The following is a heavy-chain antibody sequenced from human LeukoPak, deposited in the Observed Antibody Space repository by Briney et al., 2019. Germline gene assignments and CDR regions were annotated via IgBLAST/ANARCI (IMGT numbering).Heavy chain of an antibody. CDR2: ISSSGSYI. V-gene: IGHV3-21*01. CDR3: ARGRGSSSSAH. D-gene: IGHD6-6*01. Sequence: GGSLRLSCAASGFTFSSYSMNWVRQAPGKGLEWVSSISSSGSYIYYADSVKGRFTISRDNAKNSLYLQMNSLRAEDTAVYYCARGRGSSSSAHWGQGTLVTVSS. CDR1: GFTFSSYS. J-gene: IGHJ4*02.